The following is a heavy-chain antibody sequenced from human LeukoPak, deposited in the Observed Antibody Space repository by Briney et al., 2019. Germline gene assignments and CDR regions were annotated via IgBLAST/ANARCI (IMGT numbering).Heavy chain of an antibody. Sequence: SETLSLTCAVYGGSFSGYYWSWIRQPPGKGLELIGEINHSGSTNYNPSLKSRVTISVDTSKNQFSLKLSSVTAADTAVYYCARGPYDFWSGYYTRWFDPWGQGTLVTVSS. V-gene: IGHV4-34*01. J-gene: IGHJ5*02. CDR2: INHSGST. CDR1: GGSFSGYY. CDR3: ARGPYDFWSGYYTRWFDP. D-gene: IGHD3-3*01.